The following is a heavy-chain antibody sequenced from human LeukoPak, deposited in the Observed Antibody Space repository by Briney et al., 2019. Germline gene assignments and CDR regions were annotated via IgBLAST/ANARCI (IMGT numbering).Heavy chain of an antibody. V-gene: IGHV4-59*01. D-gene: IGHD5-12*01. J-gene: IGHJ4*02. CDR1: GGSISSYY. CDR3: ARGPGYSDLDY. Sequence: SETLSLTCTVSGGSISSYYWSWIRQPPGKGLEWIGYIYYSGSTNYNPSLKSRVTISVDTSKNQFSLKLSSVTAADTAVYYCARGPGYSDLDYWGQGTLVTVSS. CDR2: IYYSGST.